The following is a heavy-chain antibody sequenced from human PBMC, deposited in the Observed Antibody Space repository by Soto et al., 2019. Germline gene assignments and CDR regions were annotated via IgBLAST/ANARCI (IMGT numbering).Heavy chain of an antibody. J-gene: IGHJ4*02. Sequence: QVQLVESGGGGVQPGRSLRLSCAASGFAFSLYDIHWVRQAPGNGLEWVSVISYDGSKEYYADSVRGRFSISRDNTKNTPLLQMNSLTAEGTEVYYSAKDDFDVKRGADTVGAGRGGDDWGQGTLVTVSS. V-gene: IGHV3-30*18. CDR1: GFAFSLYD. CDR2: ISYDGSKE. D-gene: IGHD4-4*01. CDR3: AKDDFDVKRGADTVGAGRGGDD.